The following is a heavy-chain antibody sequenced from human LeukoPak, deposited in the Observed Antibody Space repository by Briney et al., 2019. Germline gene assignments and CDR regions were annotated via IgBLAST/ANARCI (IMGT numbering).Heavy chain of an antibody. CDR3: AACGGVCYYYYSYGMDV. Sequence: ASVKVSCKASGCTFTSYAISWVRQAPGQGLEWMGGIIPIFGTANYAQKFQGRVAITSDESTSTAYFVLSSLRSEDTAVYYCAACGGVCYYYYSYGMDVWGQGTTVTVSS. D-gene: IGHD2-21*02. J-gene: IGHJ6*02. CDR1: GCTFTSYA. CDR2: IIPIFGTA. V-gene: IGHV1-69*13.